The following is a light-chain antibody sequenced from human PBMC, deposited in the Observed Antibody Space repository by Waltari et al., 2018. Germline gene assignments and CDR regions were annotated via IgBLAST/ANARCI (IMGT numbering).Light chain of an antibody. V-gene: IGKV1-39*01. Sequence: DIQMTQSPSSLSASVGDRVTITCRASQTISSYLNWYQQKLGKAPKLLIYTASSLQSGVPSRFSGSGSGTDFTLTISSLQPEDFATYYCQQGHSAPYTFGQGTKLEIK. CDR3: QQGHSAPYT. CDR2: TAS. J-gene: IGKJ2*01. CDR1: QTISSY.